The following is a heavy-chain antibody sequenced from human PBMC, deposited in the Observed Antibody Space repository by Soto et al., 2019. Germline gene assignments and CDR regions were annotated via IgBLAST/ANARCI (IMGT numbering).Heavy chain of an antibody. Sequence: GGSLRLSCAASGFAFSNAWINWVRQAPGKGLEWVAVIWYDGSNKYYAESVKGRFTISRDNSKNTLYLQMNSLRAEDTAVYYCARDRDCSGGSCTHTDDYWGQGTLVTVSS. D-gene: IGHD2-15*01. J-gene: IGHJ4*02. CDR1: GFAFSNAW. CDR2: IWYDGSNK. CDR3: ARDRDCSGGSCTHTDDY. V-gene: IGHV3-33*08.